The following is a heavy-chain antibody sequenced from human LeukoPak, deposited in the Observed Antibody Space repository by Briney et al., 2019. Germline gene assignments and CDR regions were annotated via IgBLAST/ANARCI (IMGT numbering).Heavy chain of an antibody. D-gene: IGHD3-22*01. J-gene: IGHJ4*02. CDR2: ISYDGSNK. CDR3: AKDLNYYDSSPGY. V-gene: IGHV3-30*18. Sequence: PGGSLRLSCAASGFTFSSYGMHWVRQAPGKGLEWVAVISYDGSNKYYADSVKGRFTISRDNSKNTLYLQMNSLRAEDTAVYYCAKDLNYYDSSPGYWGQGTLVTVSS. CDR1: GFTFSSYG.